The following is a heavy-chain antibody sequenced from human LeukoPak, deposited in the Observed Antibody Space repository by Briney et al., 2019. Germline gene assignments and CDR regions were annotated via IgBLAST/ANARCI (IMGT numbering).Heavy chain of an antibody. J-gene: IGHJ4*02. CDR2: INQDGSER. Sequence: GGSLRLSCAASGFTFTTYWMVWVRQAPGKGLEWVAHINQDGSERNYVDSVRGRFTVPRDNAKNSLFLQMNSLRVEDTAVYYCARDFESGHSQNYWGQGTLVTVSS. CDR3: ARDFESGHSQNY. V-gene: IGHV3-7*01. CDR1: GFTFTTYW. D-gene: IGHD3-9*01.